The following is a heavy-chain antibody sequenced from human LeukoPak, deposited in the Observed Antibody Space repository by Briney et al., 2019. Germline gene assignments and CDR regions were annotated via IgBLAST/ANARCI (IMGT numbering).Heavy chain of an antibody. CDR2: IIPIFGTA. CDR3: ARGVVVAATSYNWFDP. V-gene: IGHV1-69*13. Sequence: SVTVSCTASGGTFSSYAISWVRQAPGQGLEWMGGIIPIFGTANYAQKFQGRVTITADESTSTAYMELSSLRSEDTAVYYCARGVVVAATSYNWFDPWGQGTLVTVSS. CDR1: GGTFSSYA. J-gene: IGHJ5*02. D-gene: IGHD2-15*01.